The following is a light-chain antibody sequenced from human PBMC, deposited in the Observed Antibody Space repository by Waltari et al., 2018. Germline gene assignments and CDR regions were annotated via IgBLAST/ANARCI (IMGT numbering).Light chain of an antibody. CDR1: SVHSTYA. J-gene: IGLJ3*02. V-gene: IGLV4-69*01. Sequence: QPVLTQSPSASASLGASVKVTCTLSSVHSTYAIAWHQQQPEKGPRYLMKVDSDGSHRKGDGIPDRFSGSTSGAERYLTISNLQSDDEADYYCQTWSSGSVVFGGGTRVTVL. CDR2: VDSDGSH. CDR3: QTWSSGSVV.